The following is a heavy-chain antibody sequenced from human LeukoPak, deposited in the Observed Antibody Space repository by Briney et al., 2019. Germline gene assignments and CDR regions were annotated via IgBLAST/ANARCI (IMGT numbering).Heavy chain of an antibody. Sequence: SEALSLTCTVSGGSVRSYYWTWMRQPPGKELEWLGYIYYTGTTNYNPSLKSRLTISVDTSKDHFSLKLSSVTAADTAVYYCAREVTGTSGSFDYWGQGALVTVSS. CDR1: GGSVRSYY. J-gene: IGHJ4*02. CDR2: IYYTGTT. CDR3: AREVTGTSGSFDY. D-gene: IGHD6-19*01. V-gene: IGHV4-59*02.